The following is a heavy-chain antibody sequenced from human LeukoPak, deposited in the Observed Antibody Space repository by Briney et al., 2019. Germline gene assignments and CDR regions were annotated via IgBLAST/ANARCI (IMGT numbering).Heavy chain of an antibody. J-gene: IGHJ4*02. D-gene: IGHD6-19*01. CDR1: GFTFADFT. CDR2: IRSNVYGGTT. CDR3: TRGSGRYVMVDW. V-gene: IGHV3-49*03. Sequence: GGSLRLSCTDAGFTFADFTVSWFRQSPGQGLEWVGFIRSNVYGGTTEHAASVEARFTISRDDSNSIAYLQMNSLKTEDTAVYYCTRGSGRYVMVDWWGQGTLVTVSS.